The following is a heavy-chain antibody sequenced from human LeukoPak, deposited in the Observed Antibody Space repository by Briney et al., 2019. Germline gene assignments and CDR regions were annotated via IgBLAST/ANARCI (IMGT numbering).Heavy chain of an antibody. J-gene: IGHJ4*02. Sequence: PGGSLRLSCAGSGFSFSSYALSWVRQAPGKALEWVSTIGGGGENTYYADSVKGRFIISRDNSKNTFYLQMNSLRAEDTAVYYCAKVLSGSQDYWGQGTLVTVFS. CDR3: AKVLSGSQDY. CDR1: GFSFSSYA. D-gene: IGHD1-26*01. V-gene: IGHV3-23*01. CDR2: IGGGGENT.